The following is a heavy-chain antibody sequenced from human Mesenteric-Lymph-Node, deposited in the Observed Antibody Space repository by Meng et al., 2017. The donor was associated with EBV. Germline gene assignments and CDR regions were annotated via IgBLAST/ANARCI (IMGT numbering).Heavy chain of an antibody. CDR3: AHIVRSFGFDY. D-gene: IGHD3-16*01. CDR1: GFSLSTSGVG. J-gene: IGHJ4*02. Sequence: QITLKESGQTLXXXXXPXTLXCTFSGFSLSTSGVGVGWIRQPPGKALEWLALIYWDDDKRYSPSLKSRLTITKDTSKNQVVLTMTNMDPVDTATYYCAHIVRSFGFDYWGQGTLVTVSS. V-gene: IGHV2-5*02. CDR2: IYWDDDK.